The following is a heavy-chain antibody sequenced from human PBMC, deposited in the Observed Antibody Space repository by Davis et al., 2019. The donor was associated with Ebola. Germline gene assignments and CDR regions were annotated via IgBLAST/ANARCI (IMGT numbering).Heavy chain of an antibody. J-gene: IGHJ4*02. D-gene: IGHD2/OR15-2a*01. CDR2: ISSSGSTI. V-gene: IGHV3-11*01. CDR3: ARDDFLLVGILGY. CDR1: GFTFSDYY. Sequence: GESLKLSCAASGFTFSDYYMSWIRQAPGKGLEWVSYISSSGSTIYYADSVKGRFTISRDNAKNSLYLQMNSLRAEDTAVYYCARDDFLLVGILGYWGQGTLVTVSS.